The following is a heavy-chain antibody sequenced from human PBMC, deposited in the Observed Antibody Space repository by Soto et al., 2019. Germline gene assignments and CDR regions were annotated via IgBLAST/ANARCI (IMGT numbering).Heavy chain of an antibody. CDR3: VRDSTTLLVVAAFDL. CDR1: GFTFSSYG. Sequence: PGGSLRLSCAASGFTFSSYGMHWVRQAPGKGLEWVAVIWYEGGNEYYADSVKGRFTISRDNSKNTLYLQINSLRAEDTAVYYCVRDSTTLLVVAAFDLWGQGTMVTVSS. J-gene: IGHJ3*01. V-gene: IGHV3-33*01. D-gene: IGHD1-26*01. CDR2: IWYEGGNE.